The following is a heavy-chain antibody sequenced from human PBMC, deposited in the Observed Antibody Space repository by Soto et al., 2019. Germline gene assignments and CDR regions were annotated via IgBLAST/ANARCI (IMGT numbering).Heavy chain of an antibody. Sequence: QVQLVQSGADVKKPGASVRVSCKASGYTFTDYGITWVRQAPGQGLEWMGWISAKNGDTNLAQKFRGRVTLTTDTSTGTAYMDLRSLTHDDTAVYYCARYHPETPSDYWGQGTLVTVSS. V-gene: IGHV1-18*01. CDR2: ISAKNGDT. CDR1: GYTFTDYG. J-gene: IGHJ4*02. CDR3: ARYHPETPSDY.